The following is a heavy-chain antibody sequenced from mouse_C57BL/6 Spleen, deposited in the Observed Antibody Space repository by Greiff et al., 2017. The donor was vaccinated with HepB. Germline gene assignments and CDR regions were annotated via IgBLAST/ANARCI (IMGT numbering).Heavy chain of an antibody. CDR3: ARNYYSNPYYFDY. V-gene: IGHV1-82*01. CDR2: IYPGDGDT. CDR1: GYAFSSSW. D-gene: IGHD2-5*01. J-gene: IGHJ2*01. Sequence: VHLVESGPELVKPGASVKISCKASGYAFSSSWMNWVKQRPGKGLEWIGRIYPGDGDTNYNGKFKGKATLTADKSSSTAYMQLSSLTSEDSAVYFCARNYYSNPYYFDYWGQGTTLTVSS.